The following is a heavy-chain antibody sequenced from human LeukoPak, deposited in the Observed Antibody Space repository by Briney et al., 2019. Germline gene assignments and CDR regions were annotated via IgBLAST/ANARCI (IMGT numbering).Heavy chain of an antibody. D-gene: IGHD3-9*01. CDR2: MNPKSGNT. CDR1: GYTFTGYD. J-gene: IGHJ6*03. V-gene: IGHV1-8*01. CDR3: ARGLLLRYFDWLSQGGYYYYMDV. Sequence: ASVKVSCKASGYTFTGYDINWVRQATGQGLEWVGWMNPKSGNTGYAQKFQGTVTMTRNTSISTAYMELSSLRSEDTAVYYCARGLLLRYFDWLSQGGYYYYMDVWGKGTTVTISS.